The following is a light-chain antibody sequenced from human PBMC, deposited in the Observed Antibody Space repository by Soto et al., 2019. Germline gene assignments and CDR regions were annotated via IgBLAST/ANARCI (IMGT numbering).Light chain of an antibody. J-gene: IGKJ4*01. CDR3: QQFSSYPLT. CDR2: AAS. CDR1: QSISSY. V-gene: IGKV1-39*01. Sequence: DVQMTQSPSSLSASVGDRVTITCRASQSISSYLNWYQQKPGKAPDLLIYAASSLQSGIPSRFGGRGSGTDFTLTISRLEPEDFAVYYCQQFSSYPLTFGGGTKVDIK.